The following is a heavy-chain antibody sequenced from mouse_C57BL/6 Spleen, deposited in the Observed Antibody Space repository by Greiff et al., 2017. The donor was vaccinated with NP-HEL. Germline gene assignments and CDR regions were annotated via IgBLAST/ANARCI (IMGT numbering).Heavy chain of an antibody. D-gene: IGHD3-2*01. Sequence: VQLQQPGTELVKPGASVKLSCKASGYTFTSYWMHWVKQRPGQGLEWIGNINPSSGGINYNEKFKNKATLTVDKSSSTAYMQLSSLTSEDSAVYDGARDRGYYVDYWGQGTTVTVSS. CDR3: ARDRGYYVDY. V-gene: IGHV1-53*01. J-gene: IGHJ2*01. CDR1: GYTFTSYW. CDR2: INPSSGGI.